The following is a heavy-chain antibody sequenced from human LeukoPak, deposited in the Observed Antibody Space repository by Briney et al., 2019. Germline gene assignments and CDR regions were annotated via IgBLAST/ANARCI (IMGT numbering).Heavy chain of an antibody. CDR2: IIPIFGTA. J-gene: IGHJ6*02. D-gene: IGHD2-2*01. Sequence: GASVKVSCKASGGTFSSYAISWVRQAPGQGLEWMGGIIPIFGTANYAQKFQGRVTITADESTSTAYMELSSLRSEDTAVYYCARESIVVVPAARLYEYYYGTDVWGQGTTVTVSS. V-gene: IGHV1-69*13. CDR1: GGTFSSYA. CDR3: ARESIVVVPAARLYEYYYGTDV.